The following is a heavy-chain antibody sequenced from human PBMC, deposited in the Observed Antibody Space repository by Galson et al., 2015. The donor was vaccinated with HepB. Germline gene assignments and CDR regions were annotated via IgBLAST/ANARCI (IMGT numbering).Heavy chain of an antibody. CDR1: GFTFSSYA. V-gene: IGHV3-30*18. CDR3: AKDRSCSSTTCFTLDY. D-gene: IGHD2-2*02. Sequence: SLRLSCAASGFTFSSYAMHWVRQAPGKGLEWVAVISYDGSEKYYADSVKGRFTISRDNSKTTLDLQVSSLRPEDTAVYYCAKDRSCSSTTCFTLDYWGQGALVTVSS. J-gene: IGHJ4*02. CDR2: ISYDGSEK.